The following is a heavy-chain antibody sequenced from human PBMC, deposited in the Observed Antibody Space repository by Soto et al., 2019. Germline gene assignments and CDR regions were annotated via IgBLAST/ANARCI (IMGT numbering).Heavy chain of an antibody. CDR3: ARTRSNTWYYTTFDY. Sequence: SETLSLTCSVSGGSISSGGYYWSWVRQHPAKGLEWIGCIDHSGSTHHNPSLRGRLTISVDTSKNLFSLKVSSVTAADTAVYYCARTRSNTWYYTTFDYWGQGTLVTVSS. V-gene: IGHV4-31*03. CDR2: IDHSGST. CDR1: GGSISSGGYY. D-gene: IGHD6-13*01. J-gene: IGHJ4*02.